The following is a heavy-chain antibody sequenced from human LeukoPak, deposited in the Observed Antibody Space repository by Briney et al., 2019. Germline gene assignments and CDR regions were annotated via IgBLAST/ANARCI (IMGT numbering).Heavy chain of an antibody. CDR2: INSDGSTT. Sequence: GGSLRLSCAASGFTFSSYWMHWVRQVPGKGLVWVSRINSDGSTTIYADSVKGRFTISRDNAKNTLYLQMNSLRAEDTAVYYCARGDSSGYYYTSGFDPWGQGTLVTVSS. D-gene: IGHD3-22*01. CDR1: GFTFSSYW. J-gene: IGHJ5*02. CDR3: ARGDSSGYYYTSGFDP. V-gene: IGHV3-74*01.